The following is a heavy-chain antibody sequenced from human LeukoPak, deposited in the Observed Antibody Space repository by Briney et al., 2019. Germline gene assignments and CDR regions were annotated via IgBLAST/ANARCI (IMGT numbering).Heavy chain of an antibody. V-gene: IGHV3-53*01. J-gene: IGHJ3*02. CDR1: GFSVSSNY. Sequence: GGSLRLSCAASGFSVSSNYMSWVRQAPGKGLEWVSVIYTGGTAYYADSVKGRFTISRDNSKNTVYLQMNSLRAEDTAVYYCARGADAFDIWGQGTMVTVSS. CDR3: ARGADAFDI. CDR2: IYTGGTA.